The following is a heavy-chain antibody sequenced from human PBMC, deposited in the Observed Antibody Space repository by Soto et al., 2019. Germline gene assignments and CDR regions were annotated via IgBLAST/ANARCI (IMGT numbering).Heavy chain of an antibody. CDR2: ISGTGGST. CDR1: GFTFNNYA. J-gene: IGHJ3*02. D-gene: IGHD7-27*01. V-gene: IGHV3-23*01. CDR3: GKGNSKWGTGDAFDI. Sequence: GGSPRLSCAASGFTFNNYALNWVRQAPGKGLEWVSSISGTGGSTFYAGSAKGRFTISRDNSKNTLFLQMTSLRAEDTAVYYCGKGNSKWGTGDAFDIWGQGTMVTVSS.